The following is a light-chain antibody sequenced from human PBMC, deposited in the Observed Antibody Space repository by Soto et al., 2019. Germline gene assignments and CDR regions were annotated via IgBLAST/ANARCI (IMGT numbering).Light chain of an antibody. CDR3: QQYNNWPRT. CDR1: QSVSSN. Sequence: IVMTQSPATMPVSLLERDKISCRASQSVSSNLAWYQQKPGQAPRLLIYGASTRATGIPARFSGSGSGTEFTLTISSLQSEDFAVYYCQQYNNWPRTFGQGTKVDIK. CDR2: GAS. V-gene: IGKV3-15*01. J-gene: IGKJ1*01.